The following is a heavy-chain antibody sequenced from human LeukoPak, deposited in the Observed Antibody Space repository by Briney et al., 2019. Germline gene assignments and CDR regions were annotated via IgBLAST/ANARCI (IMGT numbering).Heavy chain of an antibody. V-gene: IGHV4-38-2*02. CDR2: IYHSGST. CDR1: GYSISSGYY. Sequence: SETLSLTCTVSGYSISSGYYWGWIRQPPGKGLEWIGSIYHSGSTYYNPSLKSRVTISVDTSKNQFSLKLSSVTAADTAVYYCARGGGVDYYYYMDVWGKGTTVTISS. CDR3: ARGGGVDYYYYMDV. J-gene: IGHJ6*03. D-gene: IGHD1-26*01.